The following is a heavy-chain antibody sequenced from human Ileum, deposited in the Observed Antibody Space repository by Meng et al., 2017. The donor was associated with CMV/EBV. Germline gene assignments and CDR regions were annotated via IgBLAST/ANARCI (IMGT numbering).Heavy chain of an antibody. V-gene: IGHV3-23*01. CDR1: GFTFSNDA. CDR2: ISGSGGNT. D-gene: IGHD6-19*01. Sequence: AASGFTFSNDAMNCVRQAPGKGLEWVSGISGSGGNTYFADSVKGRFTMSRDNSKNTLYLQMNSLRAEDTAVYYCAKISSGWYREFEYWGQGTLVTVSS. J-gene: IGHJ4*02. CDR3: AKISSGWYREFEY.